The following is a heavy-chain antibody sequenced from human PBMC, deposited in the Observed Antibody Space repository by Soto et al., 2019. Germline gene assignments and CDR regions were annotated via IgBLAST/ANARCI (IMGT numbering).Heavy chain of an antibody. Sequence: ASVKVSCKASGYTFTSYYMHWVRQAPGQGLEWMGIINPSGGSTSYAQKFQGRVTMTRDTSTSTAYMELSSLRSEDTAVYYCARGRPYDFWSGYYTQSRPRIFDYWGQGTLVTSP. D-gene: IGHD3-3*01. CDR2: INPSGGST. CDR3: ARGRPYDFWSGYYTQSRPRIFDY. J-gene: IGHJ4*02. V-gene: IGHV1-46*01. CDR1: GYTFTSYY.